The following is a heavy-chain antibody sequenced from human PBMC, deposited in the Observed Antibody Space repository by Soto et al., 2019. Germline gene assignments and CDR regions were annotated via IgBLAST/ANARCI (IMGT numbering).Heavy chain of an antibody. D-gene: IGHD3-3*01. Sequence: QVQLVQSGGEVKRPGASMKVSCQASGYSFSSYGVSWVRQAPGQGLQWLGWVSADSGKTKYAQILQGRLTLPTDTSTNTAYMELLSLTSDDTAMYYCARDSPYNDVWGGVMDSYSYNMDVWGQGTTGIVSS. J-gene: IGHJ6*02. V-gene: IGHV1-18*01. CDR3: ARDSPYNDVWGGVMDSYSYNMDV. CDR1: GYSFSSYG. CDR2: VSADSGKT.